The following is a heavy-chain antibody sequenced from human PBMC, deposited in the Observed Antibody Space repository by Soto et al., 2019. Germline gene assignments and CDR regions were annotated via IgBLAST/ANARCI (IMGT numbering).Heavy chain of an antibody. CDR2: INAGNGNT. CDR3: ARDKSGQYYAMDV. CDR1: GYTFTNYDT. V-gene: IGHV1-3*01. Sequence: ASVKVSCKASGYTFTNYDTMHWVRQAPGQRLEWMGWINAGNGNTKYSQKFQDRVTITRDTSATTAYMELSSLGSEDTAVYYCARDKSGQYYAMDVWGQGTTVTVSS. J-gene: IGHJ6*02.